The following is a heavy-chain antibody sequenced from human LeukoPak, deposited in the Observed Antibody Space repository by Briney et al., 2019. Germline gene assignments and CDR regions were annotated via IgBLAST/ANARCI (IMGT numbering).Heavy chain of an antibody. CDR3: ASQSGGSYYYYCMDV. Sequence: PGGSLRLSCAASGFTFDDYGMSWVRQAPGKGLEWVSGINWNGGSTGYADSVKGRFTISRDNAKNSLYLQMNSLRAEDTALYYCASQSGGSYYYYCMDVWGKGTTVTVSS. D-gene: IGHD2-15*01. CDR2: INWNGGST. V-gene: IGHV3-20*04. J-gene: IGHJ6*03. CDR1: GFTFDDYG.